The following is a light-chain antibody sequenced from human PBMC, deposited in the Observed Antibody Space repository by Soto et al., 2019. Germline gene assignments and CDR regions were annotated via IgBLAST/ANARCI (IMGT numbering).Light chain of an antibody. CDR2: DVS. CDR1: SSDVGGYNY. V-gene: IGLV2-14*01. Sequence: QSVLTQPASVSGSPGQSITISRTETSSDVGGYNYVSWYQQHPGKAPKLMIYDVSNRPSGVSNRFSGSRSGNTASLTISGLQAEDEADYYCSSYTSSSVVFGGGTKVTVL. J-gene: IGLJ2*01. CDR3: SSYTSSSVV.